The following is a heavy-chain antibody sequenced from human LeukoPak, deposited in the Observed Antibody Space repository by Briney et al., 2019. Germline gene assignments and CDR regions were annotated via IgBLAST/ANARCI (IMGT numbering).Heavy chain of an antibody. J-gene: IGHJ6*02. CDR2: IIPILGIA. CDR3: VKVSVPILDNRFVYPFDS. D-gene: IGHD1-1*01. CDR1: GGTFSSYA. Sequence: SVTVSCKASGGTFSSYAISWVRQAPGTGLEWMGRIIPILGIANYAQKFQGRVTITADKSTSTAYMELSSLSSEDTAEYYGVKVSVPILDNRFVYPFDSWVQGTTVGVPS. V-gene: IGHV1-69*04.